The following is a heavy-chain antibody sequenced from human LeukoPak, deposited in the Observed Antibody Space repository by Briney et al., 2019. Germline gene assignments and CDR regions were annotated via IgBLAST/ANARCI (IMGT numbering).Heavy chain of an antibody. Sequence: SETLSLTCTVSGGSISSSSYYWGWIRQPPGKGLEWIGSIYYSGSTYYNPSLKSRVTISVDTSKNQFSLKLSSVTAADTAVYYCAREIVGADPWGQGTLVTVSS. CDR1: GGSISSSSYY. CDR3: AREIVGADP. CDR2: IYYSGST. D-gene: IGHD1-26*01. V-gene: IGHV4-39*02. J-gene: IGHJ5*02.